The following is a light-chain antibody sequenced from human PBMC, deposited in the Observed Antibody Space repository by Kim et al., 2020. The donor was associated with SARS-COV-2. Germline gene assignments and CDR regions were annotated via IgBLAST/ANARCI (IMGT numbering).Light chain of an antibody. CDR3: GSDDGLPVRI. J-gene: IGLJ2*01. CDR2: DIR. Sequence: QSALTQPPSVSGTPGQSVTISCTGTNINVGGDYAVWYYQQHAAESQMFINYDIRKRPSGAPRCFAASNSGTMALVTISRLPADDEADYYCGSDDGLPVRIFGGGTQMNVL. CDR1: NINVGGDYA. V-gene: IGLV2-11*01.